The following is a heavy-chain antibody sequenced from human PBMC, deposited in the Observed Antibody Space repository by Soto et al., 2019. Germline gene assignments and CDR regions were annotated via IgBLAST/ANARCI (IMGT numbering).Heavy chain of an antibody. V-gene: IGHV3-33*01. J-gene: IGHJ6*02. Sequence: QVQLVESGGGVVQPGRSLRLSCAASGFTFSSYGMHWVRQAPGKGLEWVAVIWYDGSNKYYADSVKGRFTISRDNSKNTLYLQMNSLRAEDTAVYYCARDRGFGDTDGMDVWGQGTTVTVSS. CDR2: IWYDGSNK. CDR1: GFTFSSYG. D-gene: IGHD2-21*01. CDR3: ARDRGFGDTDGMDV.